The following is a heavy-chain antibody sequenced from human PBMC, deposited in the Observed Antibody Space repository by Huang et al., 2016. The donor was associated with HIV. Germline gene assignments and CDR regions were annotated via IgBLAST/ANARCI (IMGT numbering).Heavy chain of an antibody. V-gene: IGHV1-18*04. J-gene: IGHJ4*02. Sequence: QVQLVQSGPEVKKPGASVKVSCKASGYTFSNYGITWVRQAPGQGLEWMGWISVNNGKTNYAQKFQGRVTRTTDPATSTAYMDLRSLRSDDTALYYCARGFYYDSSGSYQYYFDYWGQGALVTVSS. D-gene: IGHD3-22*01. CDR1: GYTFSNYG. CDR2: ISVNNGKT. CDR3: ARGFYYDSSGSYQYYFDY.